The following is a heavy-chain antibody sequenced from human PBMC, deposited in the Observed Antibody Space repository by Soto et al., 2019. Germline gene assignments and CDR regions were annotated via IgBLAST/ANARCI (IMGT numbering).Heavy chain of an antibody. D-gene: IGHD6-19*01. J-gene: IGHJ4*02. CDR3: ARCADSIGCYAQCYVDY. CDR2: IFYNGNT. V-gene: IGHV4-59*01. CDR1: GGSISSYY. Sequence: QVQLQESGPGLVKPSETLSLTCTVSGGSISSYYWSWIRQPPGKGLEWLGYIFYNGNTNCNPSPKSRVTISVDTSKNQFSLNWSSVTAADTAVYYCARCADSIGCYAQCYVDYGGQGTLVTVSP.